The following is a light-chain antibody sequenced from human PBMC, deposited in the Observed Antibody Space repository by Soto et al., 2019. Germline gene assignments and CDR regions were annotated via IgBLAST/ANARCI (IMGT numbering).Light chain of an antibody. Sequence: IQLTQSPSSLSASVGDRVTITCRASQGISSWLAWYQRKPGRAPKLLIYAASRLQSGVPLRFSGSRSGTDFTLTISDLQPEDFAIYYCQQLNSFPLTFGQGTRLEIK. J-gene: IGKJ5*01. CDR1: QGISSW. CDR3: QQLNSFPLT. V-gene: IGKV1-12*01. CDR2: AAS.